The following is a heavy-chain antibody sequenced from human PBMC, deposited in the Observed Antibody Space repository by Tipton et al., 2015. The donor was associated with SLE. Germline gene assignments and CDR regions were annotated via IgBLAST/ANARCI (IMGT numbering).Heavy chain of an antibody. Sequence: TLSLTCTVSGDSISSSRYYWGWIRQPPGKGLEWIASIYSSGNTYYDPSLNSRLTISKDTFKNQFSLRVRSVTAADTAVYYCARLLLGNGHFDRWGQGSLVTVSS. D-gene: IGHD7-27*01. CDR1: GDSISSSRYY. CDR3: ARLLLGNGHFDR. V-gene: IGHV4-39*01. CDR2: IYSSGNT. J-gene: IGHJ4*02.